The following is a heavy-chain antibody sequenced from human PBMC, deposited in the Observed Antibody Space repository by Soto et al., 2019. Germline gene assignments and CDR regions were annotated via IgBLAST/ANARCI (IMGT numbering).Heavy chain of an antibody. CDR2: IFYNGTT. CDR3: ARSPPKIRFLVLLFDP. J-gene: IGHJ5*02. D-gene: IGHD3-3*01. Sequence: SETLSLTCTVCGGFISTYVCSWIRQVPWKGPEWIGYIFYNGTTNYNPSLKSRVTMSVDTSKNQFSLKLNSVTAADTAVYYCARSPPKIRFLVLLFDPCRPRNQVAVCS. V-gene: IGHV4-59*01. CDR1: GGFISTYV.